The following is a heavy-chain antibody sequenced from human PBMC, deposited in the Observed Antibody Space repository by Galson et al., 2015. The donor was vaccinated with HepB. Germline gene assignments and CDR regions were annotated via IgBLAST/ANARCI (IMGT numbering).Heavy chain of an antibody. D-gene: IGHD2-15*01. CDR3: ARSRAAQSEFDY. V-gene: IGHV3-23*01. CDR2: LNSGGKT. J-gene: IGHJ4*02. Sequence: SLRLSCAASGFSVSNHGIAGVRQAPVKGLELVSQLNSGGKTEVAECVKGRFTICRDISRSTLYLQMNSLRVEDTDIYYCARSRAAQSEFDYWGQVTLVTVSS. CDR1: GFSVSNHG.